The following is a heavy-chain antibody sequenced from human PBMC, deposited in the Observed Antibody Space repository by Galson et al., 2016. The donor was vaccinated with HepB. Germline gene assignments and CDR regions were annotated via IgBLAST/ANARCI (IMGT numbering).Heavy chain of an antibody. V-gene: IGHV3-30*18. J-gene: IGHJ6*02. D-gene: IGHD3/OR15-3a*01. CDR3: AKDAAYDFRSGHERNYRMDV. Sequence: SLRLSCAAPGFTFSNYGIHWVRQAPGKGLEWVAVISYDGSNKYYADFLKGRFIISRENSKNTLYLQMNSLRADDTAVYYCAKDAAYDFRSGHERNYRMDVWGQGTTVTVSS. CDR2: ISYDGSNK. CDR1: GFTFSNYG.